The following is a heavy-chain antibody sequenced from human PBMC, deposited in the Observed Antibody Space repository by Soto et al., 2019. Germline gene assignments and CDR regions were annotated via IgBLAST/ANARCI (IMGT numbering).Heavy chain of an antibody. Sequence: ASVKVSCKASGYTFTSYDIYWVRQATGQGLEWMGWMNPNSGNTGYAQKFQGRVTMTRNTSISTAYMELSSLRSEDTAVYYWARAKRGCSGGSCYSDWFAPGGQGPLVTVSS. V-gene: IGHV1-8*01. CDR1: GYTFTSYD. CDR3: ARAKRGCSGGSCYSDWFAP. CDR2: MNPNSGNT. D-gene: IGHD2-15*01. J-gene: IGHJ5*02.